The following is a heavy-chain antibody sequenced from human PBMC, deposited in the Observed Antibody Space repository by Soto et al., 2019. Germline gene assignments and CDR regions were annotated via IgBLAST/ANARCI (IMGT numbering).Heavy chain of an antibody. V-gene: IGHV3-23*01. CDR3: AKMGDTDASKGVRFLEWLPLQLDYYYYGMDV. D-gene: IGHD3-3*01. CDR2: ISGSGGST. CDR1: GFTFSSYA. J-gene: IGHJ6*02. Sequence: GGSLRLSCAASGFTFSSYAMSWVRQAPGKGLEWVSAISGSGGSTYYADSVKGRFTISRDNSKNTLYLQMNSLRAEDTAVYYCAKMGDTDASKGVRFLEWLPLQLDYYYYGMDVWGQGTTVTVSS.